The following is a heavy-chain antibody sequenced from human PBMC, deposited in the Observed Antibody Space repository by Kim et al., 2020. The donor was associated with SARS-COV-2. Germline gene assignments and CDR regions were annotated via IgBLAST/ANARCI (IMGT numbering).Heavy chain of an antibody. D-gene: IGHD5-18*01. Sequence: SETLSLTCTVSGGSVSNENYYWSWIRQPPGKGLEWIGYTYYSWSTKYNPSLKSRVTISADTSKNQFSLKLSSVTAADTAVYYCARISGYTYGYAEDWFDPWGQGTLVTVSS. V-gene: IGHV4-61*01. CDR3: ARISGYTYGYAEDWFDP. CDR2: TYYSWST. CDR1: GGSVSNENYY. J-gene: IGHJ5*02.